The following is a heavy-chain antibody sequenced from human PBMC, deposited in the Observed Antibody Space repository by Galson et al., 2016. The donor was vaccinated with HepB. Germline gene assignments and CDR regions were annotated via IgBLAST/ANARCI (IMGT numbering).Heavy chain of an antibody. J-gene: IGHJ4*02. V-gene: IGHV3-23*01. CDR3: AKDFRGYYKPIHY. Sequence: SLRLSCAGSGFIFSSYAMNWVRQAPGKGLEWVSTASGNGATTYYADSVKGRFTISRDNSKNTLYLQMNSLSAEDTAIYYCAKDFRGYYKPIHYLGQGTLVTVSS. CDR1: GFIFSSYA. CDR2: ASGNGATT. D-gene: IGHD3-9*01.